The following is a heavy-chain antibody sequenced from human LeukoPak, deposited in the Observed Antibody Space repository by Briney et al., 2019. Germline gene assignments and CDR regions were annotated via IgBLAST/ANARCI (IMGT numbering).Heavy chain of an antibody. Sequence: SETLSLTCTVSGGSISSYYWSWIRQPAGKGLEWIGRIYTSGSTNYNPSLKSRVTMSVDTSKNQFSLKLSSVTAADTAVYYCASLNYYGSGSYSFDPWGQGTLVTVSS. J-gene: IGHJ5*02. V-gene: IGHV4-4*07. CDR2: IYTSGST. CDR3: ASLNYYGSGSYSFDP. CDR1: GGSISSYY. D-gene: IGHD3-10*01.